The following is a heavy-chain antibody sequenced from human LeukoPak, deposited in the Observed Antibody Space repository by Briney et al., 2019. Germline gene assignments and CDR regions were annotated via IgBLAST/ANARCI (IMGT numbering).Heavy chain of an antibody. V-gene: IGHV3-23*01. CDR1: GFTFSSYG. J-gene: IGHJ6*03. D-gene: IGHD5-18*01. CDR2: ISGSGGST. Sequence: GGSLRLSCAASGFTFSSYGMSWVRQAPGKGLEWVSAISGSGGSTYYADSVKGRFTISRDNSKNTLYLQMNSLRAEDTAVYYCAKGGYSNGRYYYYYMDVWGEGTTVSVSS. CDR3: AKGGYSNGRYYYYYMDV.